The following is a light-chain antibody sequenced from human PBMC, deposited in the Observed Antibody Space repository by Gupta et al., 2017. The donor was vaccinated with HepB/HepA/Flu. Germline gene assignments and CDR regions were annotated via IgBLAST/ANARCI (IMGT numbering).Light chain of an antibody. CDR3: QQDYETRLCN. V-gene: IGKV4-1*01. Sequence: DIVMTQSPDSLAVSLGERATINCKSSQSGLHSSDNKNYLAWYQQKPGQPPRLLIYWASTRGSGVPDRFSGSGSGKDFTLTISSRQAEDVAVYYCQQDYETRLCNFGQGTKLEIK. J-gene: IGKJ2*04. CDR2: WAS. CDR1: QSGLHSSDNKNY.